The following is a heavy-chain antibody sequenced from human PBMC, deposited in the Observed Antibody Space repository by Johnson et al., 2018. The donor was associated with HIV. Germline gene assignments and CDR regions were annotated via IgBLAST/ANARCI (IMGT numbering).Heavy chain of an antibody. D-gene: IGHD6-13*01. V-gene: IGHV3-66*01. Sequence: VQLVESGGGVVQPGGSLRLSCAASGFTFSSYGMHWVRQAPGKGLEWVSAIYSGGSTYYADSVKGRFTISRDNSKNTLYLQMNTLRAEDTAVYYCARDFRYSSSWYDAFDIWGQGTMVTVSS. CDR2: IYSGGST. J-gene: IGHJ3*02. CDR3: ARDFRYSSSWYDAFDI. CDR1: GFTFSSYG.